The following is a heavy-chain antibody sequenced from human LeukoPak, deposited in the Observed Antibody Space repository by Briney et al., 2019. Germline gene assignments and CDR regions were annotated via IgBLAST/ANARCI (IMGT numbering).Heavy chain of an antibody. CDR3: ARVRSRNWYDAFDI. D-gene: IGHD6-13*01. CDR1: GSTFNDYY. Sequence: GGSLRLSCAGSGSTFNDYYMSWIRQAPGKGLEWVSCISSSGTTKYYADSVKGRFTISRDNAKKSMYLQMNSLRAEDTAVYYCARVRSRNWYDAFDIWGQGTMVTVSS. J-gene: IGHJ3*02. CDR2: ISSSGTTK. V-gene: IGHV3-11*04.